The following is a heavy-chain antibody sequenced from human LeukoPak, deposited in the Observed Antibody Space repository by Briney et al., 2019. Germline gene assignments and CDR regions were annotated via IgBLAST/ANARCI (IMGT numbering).Heavy chain of an antibody. D-gene: IGHD3-10*01. CDR1: GFTLSNYA. Sequence: GGSLRLSCAASGFTLSNYAMIWVRQAPGKGLEWVSSISGSGAMTYYADSVKGRFTISRDNAMDTLYLQMDSLRADDTAVYYCVKDRVDGSGSQFDSWGQGSLVIVSS. J-gene: IGHJ4*02. CDR2: ISGSGAMT. CDR3: VKDRVDGSGSQFDS. V-gene: IGHV3-23*01.